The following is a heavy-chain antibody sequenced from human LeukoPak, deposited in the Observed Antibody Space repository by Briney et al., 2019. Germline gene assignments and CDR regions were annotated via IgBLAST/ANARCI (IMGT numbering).Heavy chain of an antibody. D-gene: IGHD2-15*01. CDR3: AKDHLGYCSGGSCYDFDY. J-gene: IGHJ4*02. Sequence: GGSLRLSCAASGFTFSTYAMSWVRQAPGKGLEWVSGISGSGDSTYYADSVKGRFTISRDNSKNTLYLQMNSLRAEDTAVYYCAKDHLGYCSGGSCYDFDYWGQGTPVTVSS. CDR1: GFTFSTYA. V-gene: IGHV3-23*01. CDR2: ISGSGDST.